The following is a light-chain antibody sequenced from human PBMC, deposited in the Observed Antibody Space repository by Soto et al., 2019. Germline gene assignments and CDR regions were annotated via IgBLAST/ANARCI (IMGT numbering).Light chain of an antibody. CDR1: QDISNY. J-gene: IGKJ2*01. CDR3: QQYGNLPPL. Sequence: DIQMTQSPSSLSASVGDRVTITCQASQDISNYLNWYQQKPGKAPKLLIYDASNLETGVPSRFSGSGSGTDFTFTISSLQPEDIATYYCQQYGNLPPLFGQGTKLEIK. V-gene: IGKV1-33*01. CDR2: DAS.